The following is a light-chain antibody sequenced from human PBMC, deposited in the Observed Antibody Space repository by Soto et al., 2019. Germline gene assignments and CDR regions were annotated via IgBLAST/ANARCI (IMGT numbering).Light chain of an antibody. CDR1: QSVSTNS. Sequence: EIVLTQSPDTLSLSPGERATLSCRASQSVSTNSLAWYQQRPGQAPRPLIYGASSRATGTPDRFSGSGSGTDFTLTISRLEPEDFAVYYCQQCGSSPPTFGGGTKVDI. V-gene: IGKV3-20*01. CDR2: GAS. CDR3: QQCGSSPPT. J-gene: IGKJ4*01.